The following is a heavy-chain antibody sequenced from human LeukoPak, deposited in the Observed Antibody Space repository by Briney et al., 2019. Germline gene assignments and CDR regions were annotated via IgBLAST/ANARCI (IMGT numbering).Heavy chain of an antibody. J-gene: IGHJ4*02. CDR1: GYTFTGYY. V-gene: IGHV1-2*02. CDR2: INPDNGGT. Sequence: ASVKVSCKASGYTFTGYYMHWVRQAPGQGLEWMGWINPDNGGTNYAQKFQGRVTMTRDMSISTAYMELSRLRSDDTAVYYCARDPSNSGYDYLFYFDYWGQGTLVTVST. D-gene: IGHD5-12*01. CDR3: ARDPSNSGYDYLFYFDY.